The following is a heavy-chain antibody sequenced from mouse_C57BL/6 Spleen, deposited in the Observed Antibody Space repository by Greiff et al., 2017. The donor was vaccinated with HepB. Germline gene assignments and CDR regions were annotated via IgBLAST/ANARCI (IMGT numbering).Heavy chain of an antibody. Sequence: EVMLVESEGGLVQPGSSMKLSCTASGFTFGDYYMAWVRQVPEKGLEWVANINYDGSSTYYLDYLKSRFSISRDTAKNILYLQMSSLKSEDTATYYCARDYYGLDYWGQGTTLTVSS. CDR2: INYDGSST. J-gene: IGHJ2*01. V-gene: IGHV5-16*01. CDR1: GFTFGDYY. CDR3: ARDYYGLDY. D-gene: IGHD1-1*01.